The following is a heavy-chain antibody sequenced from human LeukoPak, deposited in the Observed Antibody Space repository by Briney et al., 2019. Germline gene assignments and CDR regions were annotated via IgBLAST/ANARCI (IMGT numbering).Heavy chain of an antibody. Sequence: GSLRLSCAASGFTFSSYSMNWVRQPPGKGLEWIGSINYSGSTYYNPSLKSRVTISVDTSKNQFSLKLSSVTAADTAVYYCARELTGKDEYYFDYWGQGTLVTVSS. CDR1: GFTFSSYS. CDR3: ARELTGKDEYYFDY. D-gene: IGHD3-9*01. CDR2: INYSGST. J-gene: IGHJ4*02. V-gene: IGHV4-39*07.